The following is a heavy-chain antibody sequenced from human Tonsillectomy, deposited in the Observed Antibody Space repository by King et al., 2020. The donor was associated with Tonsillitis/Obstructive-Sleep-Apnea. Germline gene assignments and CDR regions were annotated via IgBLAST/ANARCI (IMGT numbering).Heavy chain of an antibody. CDR1: GYTFTTYA. CDR2: INGGNGNT. D-gene: IGHD3-3*01. Sequence: VQLVQSGAEVKMPGASVKVSCKASGYTFTTYAMHWVRQAPGQGLEWMGWINGGNGNTKYSQKFQGRVTITRDTSTSTAYMELCSLRSEDTAVYYCARDTYDFWSGYHDYWGQGTLVTVSS. V-gene: IGHV1-3*01. CDR3: ARDTYDFWSGYHDY. J-gene: IGHJ4*01.